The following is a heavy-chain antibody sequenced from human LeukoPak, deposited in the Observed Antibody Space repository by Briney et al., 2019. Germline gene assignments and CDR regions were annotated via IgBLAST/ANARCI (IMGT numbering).Heavy chain of an antibody. D-gene: IGHD3-22*01. V-gene: IGHV1-18*01. CDR2: ISAYNGDT. CDR1: GYTFSTSS. CDR3: ARPLPYYYDSSGRYAFDG. J-gene: IGHJ3*01. Sequence: ASVKVSSTASGYTFSTSSISWMRQAPGQGLEWIGWISAYNGDTNYAQKFQGRVTLTTDTSTRTAYMELSALRSDDTAVYFCARPLPYYYDSSGRYAFDGWGQGTMVTVSS.